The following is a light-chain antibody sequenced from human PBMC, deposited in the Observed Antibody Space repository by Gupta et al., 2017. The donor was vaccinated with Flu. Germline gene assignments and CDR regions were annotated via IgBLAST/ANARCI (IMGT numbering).Light chain of an antibody. CDR2: AAS. Sequence: AIRMTQSPSSFSASTGDRVTITCRASQGISSYLAWYQQKPGKAPKLLIYAASTLQSGVPSRCSGSGSGTDFTLTISCLQSEDFATYDCQQYYSYPYTCGQGTKLEIK. V-gene: IGKV1-8*01. CDR3: QQYYSYPYT. CDR1: QGISSY. J-gene: IGKJ2*01.